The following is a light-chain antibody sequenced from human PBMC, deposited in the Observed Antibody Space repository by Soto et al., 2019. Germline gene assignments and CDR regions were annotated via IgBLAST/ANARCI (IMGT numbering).Light chain of an antibody. CDR1: QNITKF. CDR2: VTS. V-gene: IGKV1-39*01. J-gene: IGKJ1*01. CDR3: QQTYSAPGT. Sequence: DIQMTQSPSSLSASIGDRVTVTCRPSQNITKFLNWYQEKPGKAPKVLIYVTSNLQNGVPSRFTGSGTGTEFTLTISSLQPDDFETYYCQQTYSAPGTFGQGTRVEV.